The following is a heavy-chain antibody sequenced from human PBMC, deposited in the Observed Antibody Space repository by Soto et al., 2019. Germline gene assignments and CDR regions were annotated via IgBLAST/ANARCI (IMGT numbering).Heavy chain of an antibody. D-gene: IGHD3-10*01. CDR1: GYTFTKYN. CDR2: INAGNGNT. V-gene: IGHV1-3*01. Sequence: QVQLLQSGAEVREPGASVRVSCTTSGYTFTKYNIHWLRQAPGQSLEWMGWINAGNGNTRYSQRFQGRVTMTADTSPTVAHMAMASLTTEDTVTYFCARADRDYFGVADFVDSWGQGTLVLVSS. CDR3: ARADRDYFGVADFVDS. J-gene: IGHJ4*02.